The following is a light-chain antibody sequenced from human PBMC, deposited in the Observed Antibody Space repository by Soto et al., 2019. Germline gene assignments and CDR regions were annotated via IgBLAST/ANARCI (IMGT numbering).Light chain of an antibody. J-gene: IGKJ1*01. CDR1: QSVSSSY. CDR3: QQDGTPRA. CDR2: GAS. V-gene: IGKV3-20*01. Sequence: EIVLTQSPGTLSLSPGERATLSCRASQSVSSSYLAWYQQKPGQGPRLLIYGASSRATGIPDRFSGSGSGTDFTLTISRLEPEDFAVYYCQQDGTPRAFGQGTKVEIK.